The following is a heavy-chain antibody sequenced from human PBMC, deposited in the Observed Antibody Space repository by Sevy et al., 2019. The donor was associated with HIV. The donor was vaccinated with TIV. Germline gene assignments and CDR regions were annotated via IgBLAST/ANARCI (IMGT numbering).Heavy chain of an antibody. D-gene: IGHD6-19*01. V-gene: IGHV3-72*01. Sequence: GGSLRLSCAASGFTFSDHYMDWVRQAPGKGLEWIGRSRNKATSYTTEYAASVKGRFTISRDESKNSLYLQMNSLKSEDTAIYYCTRALIVVAGFFRYYHGMDVWGQGTTVTVSS. J-gene: IGHJ6*02. CDR1: GFTFSDHY. CDR3: TRALIVVAGFFRYYHGMDV. CDR2: SRNKATSYTT.